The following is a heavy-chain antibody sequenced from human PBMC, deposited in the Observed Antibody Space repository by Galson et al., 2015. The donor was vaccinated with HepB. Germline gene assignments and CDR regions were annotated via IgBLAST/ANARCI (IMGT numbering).Heavy chain of an antibody. CDR2: IKQDGSEK. CDR1: GFTFSSYW. Sequence: SLRLSCAASGFTFSSYWMSWVRQAPGKGLEWVANIKQDGSEKYYVDSVKGRFTISRDNAKNSLYLQMNSLRAEDTAVYYCARSDILLWFGESLDYWGQGTLVTVSS. V-gene: IGHV3-7*03. J-gene: IGHJ4*02. CDR3: ARSDILLWFGESLDY. D-gene: IGHD3-10*01.